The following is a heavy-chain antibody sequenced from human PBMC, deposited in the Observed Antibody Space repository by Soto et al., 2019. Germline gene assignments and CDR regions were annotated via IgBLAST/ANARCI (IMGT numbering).Heavy chain of an antibody. Sequence: ASVKVSCKASGGTFSSYTISWVRQAPGQGLEWMGRIIPILGIANYAQKFQGRVTITADKSTSTAYMELSSLRSEDTAVYYCARDRDDFWSGYLYYYYMDVWGKGTTVTVSS. CDR2: IIPILGIA. CDR1: GGTFSSYT. J-gene: IGHJ6*03. D-gene: IGHD3-3*01. CDR3: ARDRDDFWSGYLYYYYMDV. V-gene: IGHV1-69*04.